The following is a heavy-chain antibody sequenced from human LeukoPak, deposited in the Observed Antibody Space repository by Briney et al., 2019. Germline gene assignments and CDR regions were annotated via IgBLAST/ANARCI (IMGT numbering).Heavy chain of an antibody. J-gene: IGHJ4*02. CDR2: INHSGST. D-gene: IGHD3-16*01. Sequence: SETLSLTCAVYGGSFSGYYWSWIRQPPGKGLEWIGEINHSGSTNYNPSLKSRVTISVDASKNQFSLKLSSVTAADTAVYYCARGPRYDYVWGSPFDYWGQGTLVTVSS. V-gene: IGHV4-34*01. CDR1: GGSFSGYY. CDR3: ARGPRYDYVWGSPFDY.